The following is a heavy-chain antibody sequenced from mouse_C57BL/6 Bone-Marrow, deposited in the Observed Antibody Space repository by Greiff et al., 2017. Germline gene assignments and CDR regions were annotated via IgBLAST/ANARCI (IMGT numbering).Heavy chain of an antibody. J-gene: IGHJ4*01. CDR1: GYTFTDYY. Sequence: EVQLQQSGPELVKPGASVKISCKASGYTFTDYYMNWVKQSHGKSLEWIGDINPNNGGTSYNQKFKGKATLTVDKSSSTAYMELRSLTSEDSAVYYCAREGNYPRYYARDYWGQGTSVTVSS. V-gene: IGHV1-26*01. CDR3: AREGNYPRYYARDY. CDR2: INPNNGGT. D-gene: IGHD2-1*01.